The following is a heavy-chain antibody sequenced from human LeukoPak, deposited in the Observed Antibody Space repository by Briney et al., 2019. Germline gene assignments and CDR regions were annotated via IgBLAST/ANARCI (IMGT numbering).Heavy chain of an antibody. Sequence: GGSLRLPCAASGFTFSSYSMNWVRQAPGKGLEWVSSISSSSSYIYYADSVKGRFTISRDNAKNSLYLQMNSLRAEDTAVYYCARDGGYDILTGYPHWGQGTMVTVSS. J-gene: IGHJ3*01. CDR3: ARDGGYDILTGYPH. CDR1: GFTFSSYS. CDR2: ISSSSSYI. D-gene: IGHD3-9*01. V-gene: IGHV3-21*01.